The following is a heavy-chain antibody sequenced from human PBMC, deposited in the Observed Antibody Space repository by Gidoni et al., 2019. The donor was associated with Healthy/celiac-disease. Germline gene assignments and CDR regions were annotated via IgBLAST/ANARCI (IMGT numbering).Heavy chain of an antibody. CDR3: ARDGPDYSNYGFWFDP. J-gene: IGHJ5*02. CDR1: GGSISRYY. V-gene: IGHV4-4*07. Sequence: QVQLQESGPGLVKPSETLSLTCTVSGGSISRYYWRWIRQPAGKGLEWIGRIYTSGSTNYNPSLKSRVTMSVDTSKNQFSLKLSSVTAADTAVYYCARDGPDYSNYGFWFDPWGQGTLVTVSS. CDR2: IYTSGST. D-gene: IGHD4-4*01.